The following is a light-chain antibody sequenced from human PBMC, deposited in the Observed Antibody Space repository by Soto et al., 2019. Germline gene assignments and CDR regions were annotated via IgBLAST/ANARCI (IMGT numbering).Light chain of an antibody. Sequence: EILLTHSPCTLSLSPGERATLSCRASQSVSSNLAWYQQKPGQAPRLLIYGASTRATGIPARFSGSGSGTEFTLTISSLQSEDFAVYYCQQYNNWRTFGQGTKVDIK. CDR3: QQYNNWRT. J-gene: IGKJ1*01. CDR2: GAS. V-gene: IGKV3-15*01. CDR1: QSVSSN.